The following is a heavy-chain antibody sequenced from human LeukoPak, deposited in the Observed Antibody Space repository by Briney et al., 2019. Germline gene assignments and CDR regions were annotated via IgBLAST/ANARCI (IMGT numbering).Heavy chain of an antibody. J-gene: IGHJ6*02. CDR3: ARDNWNYIYYGVDV. D-gene: IGHD1-7*01. Sequence: SETLSLTCTVSGCSVSSGNYYWSWIRQPPGKGLEWIGYIFYSGNTNYNPSLKSRVTISIDTSKNQFSLRLSSVTAADTAVYYCARDNWNYIYYGVDVWGQGTTVTVSS. CDR2: IFYSGNT. V-gene: IGHV4-61*01. CDR1: GCSVSSGNYY.